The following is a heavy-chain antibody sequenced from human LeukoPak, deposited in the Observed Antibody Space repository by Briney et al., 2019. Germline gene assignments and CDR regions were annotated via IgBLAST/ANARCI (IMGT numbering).Heavy chain of an antibody. D-gene: IGHD1-1*01. CDR2: SNPSGDST. CDR1: GYTFTNYY. Sequence: ASVKVSCKASGYTFTNYYIHWVRQAPGHGLEWMGISNPSGDSTNYAQKFQGRVTMTRDTSIGTAFMELSRLRSDDTAVYYCASPGIRNVFNIWGQGTMVTVSS. J-gene: IGHJ3*02. CDR3: ASPGIRNVFNI. V-gene: IGHV1-46*01.